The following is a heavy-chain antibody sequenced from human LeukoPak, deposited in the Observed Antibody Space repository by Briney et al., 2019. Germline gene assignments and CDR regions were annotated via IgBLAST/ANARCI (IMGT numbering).Heavy chain of an antibody. J-gene: IGHJ4*02. Sequence: PSETLSLTCTVSGGSISSYYWSWIRQPPGKGLEWIGYIYYSGTTNYNPSLESRVTISVDTSKSQFSLKLNSVTAADTAVYYCARSGGYSSPQNYWGQGTLVTVSS. V-gene: IGHV4-59*01. CDR3: ARSGGYSSPQNY. CDR1: GGSISSYY. D-gene: IGHD6-19*01. CDR2: IYYSGTT.